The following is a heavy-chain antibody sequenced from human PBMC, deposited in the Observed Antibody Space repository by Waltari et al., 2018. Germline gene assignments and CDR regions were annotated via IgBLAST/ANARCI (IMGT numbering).Heavy chain of an antibody. V-gene: IGHV4-39*01. CDR1: GGSISSSSYY. CDR2: IYYSGST. D-gene: IGHD4-17*01. CDR3: ASRVYGNNWFDP. J-gene: IGHJ5*02. Sequence: QLQLQESGPGLVKPSETLSLTCTVSGGSISSSSYYWGWIRQPPGKGLEWIGSIYYSGSTYNTPSLKSRVTISVDTSKNQFSLKLSSVTAADTAVYYCASRVYGNNWFDPWGQGTLVTVSS.